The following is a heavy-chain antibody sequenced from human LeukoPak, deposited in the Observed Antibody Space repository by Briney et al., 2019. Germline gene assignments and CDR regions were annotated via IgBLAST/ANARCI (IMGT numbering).Heavy chain of an antibody. D-gene: IGHD3-10*01. Sequence: SETLSLTCAVSGGSISSYYWSWIRQPPGKGLEWIGYIYYSGSTNYNPSLKSRVTISVDTSKNQFSLKLSSVTAADTAVYYCARATYYGSGSYLDWGQGTRVTVSS. CDR3: ARATYYGSGSYLD. CDR1: GGSISSYY. CDR2: IYYSGST. V-gene: IGHV4-59*01. J-gene: IGHJ4*02.